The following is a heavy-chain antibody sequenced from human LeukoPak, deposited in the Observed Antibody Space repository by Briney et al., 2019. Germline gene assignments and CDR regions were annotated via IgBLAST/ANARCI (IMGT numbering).Heavy chain of an antibody. CDR2: ISTDGSTT. Sequence: GGSLRLSCAASGFCFSSYWMHWVRQAPGKGLVWVSRISTDGSTTGYADSVKGRFTISRDNAKNTLYLQMNSLRAEDTAVYYCTRDRTTVTLFDYWGQGILVTVSP. CDR1: GFCFSSYW. J-gene: IGHJ4*02. V-gene: IGHV3-74*01. CDR3: TRDRTTVTLFDY. D-gene: IGHD4-17*01.